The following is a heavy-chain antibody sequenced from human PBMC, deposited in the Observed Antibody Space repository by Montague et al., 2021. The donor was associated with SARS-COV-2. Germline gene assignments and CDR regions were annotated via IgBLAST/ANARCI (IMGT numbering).Heavy chain of an antibody. D-gene: IGHD3-9*01. CDR1: GGSISSYY. Sequence: SETLSLTYTVSGGSISSYYWSWIRRPPGKGLEWIGYIYYSGSTNYNPSLKSRVTISVDTSKNQFSLKLSSVTAADTAVYYCARTYYDILTGYYNRGAFDIWGQGTMVTVSS. V-gene: IGHV4-59*08. CDR2: IYYSGST. CDR3: ARTYYDILTGYYNRGAFDI. J-gene: IGHJ3*02.